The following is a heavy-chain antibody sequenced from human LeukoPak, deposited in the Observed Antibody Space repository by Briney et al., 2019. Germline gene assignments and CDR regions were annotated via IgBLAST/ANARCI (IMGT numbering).Heavy chain of an antibody. CDR1: GASISAFH. Sequence: PSETLSLTCTVSGASISAFHWTWFRQPAGKGLEWIGLIYSSGSTLFNPSLKSRVAVSVDLTKNQLSLKLTSVTAADTAMYYCARKDGDYWGRGTLVTVSS. J-gene: IGHJ4*02. V-gene: IGHV4-4*07. CDR2: IYSSGST. CDR3: ARKDGDY.